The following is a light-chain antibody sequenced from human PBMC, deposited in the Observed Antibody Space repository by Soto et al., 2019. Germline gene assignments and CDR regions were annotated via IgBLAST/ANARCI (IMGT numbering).Light chain of an antibody. Sequence: QSALVQPASVSGSPGQSITVSCAGTRSDVGGYNLVSWYQQHPGKAPKLIIYEGTERPSGISPRFSGSKSGNTASLTISGLQAEDEADYYCSSYTSSSIYVFGSGTKVTVL. V-gene: IGLV2-23*01. J-gene: IGLJ1*01. CDR1: RSDVGGYNL. CDR3: SSYTSSSIYV. CDR2: EGT.